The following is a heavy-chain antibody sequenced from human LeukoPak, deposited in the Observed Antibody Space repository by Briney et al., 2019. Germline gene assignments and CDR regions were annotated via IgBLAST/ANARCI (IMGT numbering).Heavy chain of an antibody. Sequence: SETLSLTCTVSGGSISSYYWSWIRQPPRKGLEWIGYIYYSGSTNYNPSLKSRVTISVDTSKNQFSLKLSSVTAADTAVYYCARDEGYCSGGSCYSGWFDPWGQGTLVTVSS. CDR1: GGSISSYY. J-gene: IGHJ5*02. CDR2: IYYSGST. CDR3: ARDEGYCSGGSCYSGWFDP. D-gene: IGHD2-15*01. V-gene: IGHV4-59*01.